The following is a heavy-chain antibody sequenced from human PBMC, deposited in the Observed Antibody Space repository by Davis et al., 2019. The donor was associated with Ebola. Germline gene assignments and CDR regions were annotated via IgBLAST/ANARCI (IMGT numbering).Heavy chain of an antibody. J-gene: IGHJ3*02. CDR1: GFVFSSYV. CDR2: IYSGGST. V-gene: IGHV3-53*05. D-gene: IGHD2-8*02. CDR3: VKTRSNWWNDALEI. Sequence: GESLKISCAASGFVFSSYVMSWVRRAPGKGLEWVSVIYSGGSTYYADSVKGRFTISRDNSKNTLDLQMNSLRPEDTAVYYCVKTRSNWWNDALEIWGRGTMVIVSS.